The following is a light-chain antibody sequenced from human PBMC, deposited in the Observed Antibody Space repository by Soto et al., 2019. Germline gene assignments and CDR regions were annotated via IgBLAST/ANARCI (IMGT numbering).Light chain of an antibody. CDR3: QQYSNWPRT. CDR1: QSISNN. CDR2: GAS. V-gene: IGKV3-15*01. J-gene: IGKJ1*01. Sequence: EIVMTQSPATLSVSPGERATLSCRAGQSISNNLAWYQQKPGQAPRLLIYGASTRATGIPARFTGSGSGTEFTLTISSLQSEDFAVYYCQQYSNWPRTSGQGTKV.